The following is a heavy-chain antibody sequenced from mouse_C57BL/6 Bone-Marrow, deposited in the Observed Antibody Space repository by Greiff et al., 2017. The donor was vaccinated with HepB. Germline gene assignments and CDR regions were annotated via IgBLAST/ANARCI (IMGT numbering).Heavy chain of an antibody. Sequence: EVQVVESGGGLVQPGGSLKLSCAASGFTFSDYYMYWVRQTPEKRLEWVAYISNGGGSTYYPDTVKGRFTISRDNAKNTLYLQMSRLKSEDTAMYYCARRGNRYAMDYWGQGTSVTVSS. CDR1: GFTFSDYY. V-gene: IGHV5-12*01. D-gene: IGHD2-1*01. CDR2: ISNGGGST. CDR3: ARRGNRYAMDY. J-gene: IGHJ4*01.